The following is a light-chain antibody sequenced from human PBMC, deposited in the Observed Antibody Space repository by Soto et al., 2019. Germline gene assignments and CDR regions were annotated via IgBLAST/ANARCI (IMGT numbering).Light chain of an antibody. CDR2: VTS. CDR3: QQGHNWPLT. J-gene: IGKJ5*01. V-gene: IGKV1-12*01. CDR1: QGLSDS. Sequence: DIQMTQSPSSVSASVGDRVTITCRATQGLSDSLAWYQQKPGKAPKLLISVTSRLQSGGPSRFSGSASGTDFTLTIGRLQPEDLATYYCQQGHNWPLTFGQGTRLEIK.